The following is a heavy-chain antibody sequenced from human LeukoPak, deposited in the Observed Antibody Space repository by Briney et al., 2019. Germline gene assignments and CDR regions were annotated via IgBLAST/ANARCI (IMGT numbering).Heavy chain of an antibody. CDR2: MNPNSGGT. CDR3: ARDKLGLGELSLYDQ. Sequence: GASVKVSCKASGYTFTSYYMHWVRQAPGQGLEWMGRMNPNSGGTKYAQKFQGRVTMTRDTSISTAYMELSRLRSDDTAMYYCARDKLGLGELSLYDQWGQGTLVTVFS. CDR1: GYTFTSYY. J-gene: IGHJ5*02. V-gene: IGHV1-2*06. D-gene: IGHD3-16*02.